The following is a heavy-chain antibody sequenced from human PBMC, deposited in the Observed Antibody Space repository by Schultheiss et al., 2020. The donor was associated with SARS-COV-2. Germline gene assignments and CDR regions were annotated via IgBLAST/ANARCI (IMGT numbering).Heavy chain of an antibody. D-gene: IGHD3-10*01. V-gene: IGHV1-69*13. J-gene: IGHJ4*02. CDR1: GYTFTGYY. CDR3: ARLWGVNDY. CDR2: IIPIFGTA. Sequence: SVKVSCKASGYTFTGYYMHWVRQAPGQGLEWMGGIIPIFGTANYAQKFQGRVTITADESTSTAYMELSSLRSEDTAVYYCARLWGVNDYWGQGTLVTVSS.